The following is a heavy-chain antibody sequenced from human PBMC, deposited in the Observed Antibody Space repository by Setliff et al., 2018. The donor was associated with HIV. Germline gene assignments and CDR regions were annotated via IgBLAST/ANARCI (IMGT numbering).Heavy chain of an antibody. CDR2: IYTSGST. D-gene: IGHD6-6*01. J-gene: IGHJ6*03. V-gene: IGHV4-61*09. Sequence: SETLSLTCTVSGDSVSNGRYYWSWIRQPAGKGLEWIGHIYTSGSTDYNPSLKSRVTISVDTSKNQFSLKMSSVTAADTAVYYCARPYSSSSYYYFHMDVWGKGTAVTVSS. CDR1: GDSVSNGRYY. CDR3: ARPYSSSSYYYFHMDV.